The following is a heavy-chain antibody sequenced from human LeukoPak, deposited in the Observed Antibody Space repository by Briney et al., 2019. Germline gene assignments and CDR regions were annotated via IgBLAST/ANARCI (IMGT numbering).Heavy chain of an antibody. CDR1: GFTFSNYA. D-gene: IGHD5-18*01. CDR2: ISYDGSNK. V-gene: IGHV3-30*04. Sequence: GGSLRLSCAASGFTFSNYAMHWVRQAPGKGLEWVAVISYDGSNKYYADSVKGRFTISRDNSKNTLYLQMNSLRAEDTAMYSCARGSEYSYSFTGRERTKSRLDYWGQGTLVTVSS. J-gene: IGHJ4*02. CDR3: ARGSEYSYSFTGRERTKSRLDY.